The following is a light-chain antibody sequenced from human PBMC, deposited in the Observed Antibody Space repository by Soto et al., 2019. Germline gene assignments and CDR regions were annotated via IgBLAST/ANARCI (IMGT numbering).Light chain of an antibody. CDR1: SSDIGAYKY. Sequence: QSALTQPASVSGSPGQSVTISCTGTSSDIGAYKYVSWYQQFPGKAPKLMIYDVNKRPSGVPDRFSGSKSANTASLTISGLQTEDEADYYCCSYAGSYNLVFGGGTKLTVL. J-gene: IGLJ2*01. V-gene: IGLV2-11*01. CDR3: CSYAGSYNLV. CDR2: DVN.